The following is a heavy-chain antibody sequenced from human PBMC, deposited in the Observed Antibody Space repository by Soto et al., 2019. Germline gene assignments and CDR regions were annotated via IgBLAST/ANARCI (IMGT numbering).Heavy chain of an antibody. J-gene: IGHJ4*02. V-gene: IGHV4-34*01. CDR3: ARERRAARLGLDY. Sequence: SETLSLTCXVYGGSFSGYYWSWIRQPPGKGLEWIGEINHSGSTNYNPSLKSRVTISVDTSKNQFSLKLSSVTAADTAVYYCARERRAARLGLDYWGQGTLVTVSS. CDR1: GGSFSGYY. D-gene: IGHD6-6*01. CDR2: INHSGST.